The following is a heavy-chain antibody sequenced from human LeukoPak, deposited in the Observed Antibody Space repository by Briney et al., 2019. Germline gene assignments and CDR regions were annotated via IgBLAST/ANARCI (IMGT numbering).Heavy chain of an antibody. CDR2: IGSSSSTI. J-gene: IGHJ4*02. V-gene: IGHV3-48*04. CDR1: GFSFPTHS. Sequence: GGSLRLSCEASGFSFPTHSFHWVRQSPGKGLEWVAYIGSSSSTIYQAKSMKGRISISRDNAKNSLFLQMSSLRVEDTAVYYCERERETFGIIDSWGQGTLVAVSS. D-gene: IGHD1-14*01. CDR3: ERERETFGIIDS.